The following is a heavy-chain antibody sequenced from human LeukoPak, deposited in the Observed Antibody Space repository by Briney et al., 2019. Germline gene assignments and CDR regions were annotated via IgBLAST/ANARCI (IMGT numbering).Heavy chain of an antibody. Sequence: SQTLSLTCAISGDSVSSNSAAWNWIRQSPPRGLEWLGRAYYSSKWYNDYAVSVKSRITINPDTSKNQFSLQLNSVTPEDTALYCCARGAVAVRNAFDIWGQGTMVTVSS. J-gene: IGHJ3*02. CDR3: ARGAVAVRNAFDI. CDR2: AYYSSKWYN. CDR1: GDSVSSNSAA. V-gene: IGHV6-1*01. D-gene: IGHD6-19*01.